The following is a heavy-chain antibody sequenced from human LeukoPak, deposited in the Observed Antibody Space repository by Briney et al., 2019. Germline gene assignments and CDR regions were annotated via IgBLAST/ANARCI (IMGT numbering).Heavy chain of an antibody. V-gene: IGHV4-4*07. Sequence: MASETLSLTCTVSGGSISSYYWSWIRQPAGKGLEWIGRIYTSGSTNYNPSLKSRVTMSVDTSKNQFSLKLSSVTAADTAVYYCARDPPIQYSGYDYYYYYGMDVWGQGTTVTVSS. J-gene: IGHJ6*02. D-gene: IGHD5-12*01. CDR3: ARDPPIQYSGYDYYYYYGMDV. CDR2: IYTSGST. CDR1: GGSISSYY.